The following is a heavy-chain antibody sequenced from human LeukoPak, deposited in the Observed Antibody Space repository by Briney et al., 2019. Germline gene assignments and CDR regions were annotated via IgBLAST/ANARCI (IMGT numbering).Heavy chain of an antibody. J-gene: IGHJ4*02. V-gene: IGHV3-9*01. CDR2: ISWNSGST. Sequence: GGSLRLSCAASGFTFDDYAMQWVRQAPGKGLEWVSGISWNSGSTGYADSVKGRFTISRDNAKNSLYLQMNSLRAEDTALYYCAKDVHYSYGYGFDYWGQGTLVTVSS. D-gene: IGHD5-18*01. CDR1: GFTFDDYA. CDR3: AKDVHYSYGYGFDY.